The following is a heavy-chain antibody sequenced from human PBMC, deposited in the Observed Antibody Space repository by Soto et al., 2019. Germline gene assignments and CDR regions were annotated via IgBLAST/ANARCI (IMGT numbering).Heavy chain of an antibody. J-gene: IGHJ5*02. CDR2: ISSSSSTI. V-gene: IGHV3-48*01. Sequence: GGSLRLSCAASGFTFSSYSMNWVRQAPGKGLEWVSYISSSSSTIYYADSVKGRFTISRDNSKNTLYLQMNSLRAEDTAVYYCAKSSAKGAVAGTGWFDLWGQGTLVTVSS. CDR3: AKSSAKGAVAGTGWFDL. CDR1: GFTFSSYS. D-gene: IGHD6-19*01.